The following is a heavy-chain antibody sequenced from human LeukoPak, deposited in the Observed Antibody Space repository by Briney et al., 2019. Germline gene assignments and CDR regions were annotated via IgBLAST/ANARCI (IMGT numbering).Heavy chain of an antibody. V-gene: IGHV1-2*06. CDR2: INPNSGGT. CDR3: ARDEPGYCSSTSCPDGSADY. CDR1: GYTFTGYY. Sequence: ASVKVSCKASGYTFTGYYMHWVRQAPRQGLEWMGRINPNSGGTNYAQKFQGRVTMTRDTSISTAYMELSRLRSDDTAVYYCARDEPGYCSSTSCPDGSADYWGQGTLVTVSS. J-gene: IGHJ4*02. D-gene: IGHD2-2*01.